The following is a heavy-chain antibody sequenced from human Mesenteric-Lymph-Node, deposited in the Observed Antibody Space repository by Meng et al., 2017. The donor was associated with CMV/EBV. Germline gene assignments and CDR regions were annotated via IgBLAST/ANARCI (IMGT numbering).Heavy chain of an antibody. V-gene: IGHV3-30*04. CDR3: AKNPLSTMGYVFDY. CDR1: GFTFSSYA. D-gene: IGHD5-12*01. J-gene: IGHJ4*02. CDR2: ISYDGSNK. Sequence: GESLKISCAASGFTFSSYAMHWVRQAPGKGLEWVAVISYDGSNKYYADSVKGRFTISRDNSKNTLYLQMNSLRAEDTAVYYCAKNPLSTMGYVFDYWGQGTLVTVSS.